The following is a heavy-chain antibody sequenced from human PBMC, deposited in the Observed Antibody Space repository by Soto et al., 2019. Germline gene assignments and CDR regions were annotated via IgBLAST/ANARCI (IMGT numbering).Heavy chain of an antibody. V-gene: IGHV1-69*13. CDR3: ARLAGCSSTSCYKNFDY. CDR2: IIPIFGTA. J-gene: IGHJ4*02. D-gene: IGHD2-2*02. CDR1: GGTFSSYA. Sequence: SVKVSCKASGGTFSSYAISWVRQAPGQGLEWMGGIIPIFGTANYAQKFQGRVTITADESTSTAYMELSSLRSEDTAVYYCARLAGCSSTSCYKNFDYWGQGTRATVSA.